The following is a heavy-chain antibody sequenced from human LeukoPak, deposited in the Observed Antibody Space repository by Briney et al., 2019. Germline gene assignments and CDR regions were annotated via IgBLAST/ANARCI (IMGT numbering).Heavy chain of an antibody. CDR1: VYTFTGYY. CDR2: INPNSGGT. D-gene: IGHD2-2*02. V-gene: IGHV1-2*02. Sequence: ASVKVSRKASVYTFTGYYMHWVRQAPGQGLEWMGWINPNSGGTNYAQKFQGRVTMTRDTSISTAYMELSRLRSDDTAVYYCAATDIVVVPAAINYYYGMDVWGQGTTVTVSS. CDR3: AATDIVVVPAAINYYYGMDV. J-gene: IGHJ6*02.